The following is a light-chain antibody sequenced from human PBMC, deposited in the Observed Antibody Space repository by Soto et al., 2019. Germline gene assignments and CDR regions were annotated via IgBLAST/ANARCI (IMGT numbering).Light chain of an antibody. CDR3: QQYNNWPYT. CDR1: QSVFSN. CDR2: GAS. J-gene: IGKJ3*01. V-gene: IGKV3-15*01. Sequence: EIVMTQSPATLSVSPGERATLSCRASQSVFSNLAWYQQKPGQPPRLLISGASTRATGLPDRFSGSGSGTEFTLTISSLQSEDFASYYCQQYNNWPYTFGPRTRVDFK.